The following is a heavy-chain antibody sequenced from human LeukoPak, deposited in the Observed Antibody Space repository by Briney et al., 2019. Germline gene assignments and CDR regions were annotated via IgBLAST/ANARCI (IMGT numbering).Heavy chain of an antibody. J-gene: IGHJ6*02. CDR1: GGSISSYY. CDR2: IYYSVST. V-gene: IGHV4-59*01. CDR3: ARDPPEGYGMDV. Sequence: SETLSLTCNVSGGSISSYYWSWIRQPPGKGLEWIWYIYYSVSTNYNPSLKSRVTISVDTSKNQFSLKLSSVTAADTAVYYCARDPPEGYGMDVWGQGTTVTVSS.